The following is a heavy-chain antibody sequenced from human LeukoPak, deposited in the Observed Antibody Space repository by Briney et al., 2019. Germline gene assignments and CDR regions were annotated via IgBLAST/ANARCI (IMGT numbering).Heavy chain of an antibody. V-gene: IGHV3-74*01. J-gene: IGHJ4*02. D-gene: IGHD5-24*01. Sequence: GGSLRLSCAASGLTFSGYWMHWVRQAPGKGLVWVARVTRDGSGTNYADSVKGRFTISRDNGKNTLYLQMNSLRAEDTAVYYCARDGDGYNFDYWGQGTLVTVSS. CDR1: GLTFSGYW. CDR3: ARDGDGYNFDY. CDR2: VTRDGSGT.